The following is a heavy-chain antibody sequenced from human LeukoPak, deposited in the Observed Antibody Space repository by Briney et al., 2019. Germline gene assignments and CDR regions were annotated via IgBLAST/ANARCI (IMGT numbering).Heavy chain of an antibody. CDR2: INHSGST. V-gene: IGHV4-34*01. CDR3: ARHGRIAPGRYCSSTSCYNWFDP. J-gene: IGHJ5*02. Sequence: SETLSLTCAVYGGSFSGYYWSWIRQPPGKGLEWIGEINHSGSTNYNPSLKSRVTISVDTSKNQFSLELSSVTAADTAVYYCARHGRIAPGRYCSSTSCYNWFDPWGQGTLVTVSS. D-gene: IGHD2-2*01. CDR1: GGSFSGYY.